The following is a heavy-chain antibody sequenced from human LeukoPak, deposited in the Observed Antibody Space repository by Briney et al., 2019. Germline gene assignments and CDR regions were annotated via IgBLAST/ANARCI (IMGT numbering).Heavy chain of an antibody. CDR1: GGSISSSSYY. J-gene: IGHJ4*02. D-gene: IGHD6-19*01. Sequence: SSETLSLTCTVSGGSISSSSYYWGWIRQPPGKGLEWIGSIYYSGSTYYNPSLKSRVTISVDTSKNQFSLKLSSVTAADTAVYYCARHEGSGWPSGVDYWGQGILVTVSS. V-gene: IGHV4-39*01. CDR3: ARHEGSGWPSGVDY. CDR2: IYYSGST.